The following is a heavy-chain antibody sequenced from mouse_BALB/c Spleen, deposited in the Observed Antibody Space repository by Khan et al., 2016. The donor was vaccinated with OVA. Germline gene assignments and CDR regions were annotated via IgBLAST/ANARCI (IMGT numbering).Heavy chain of an antibody. D-gene: IGHD2-1*01. CDR2: IYPGDGDT. V-gene: IGHV1-82*01. Sequence: QVQLQQSGPELVKPGASVKISCKASGYAFSSSWMNWVKQRPGQGLEWIGRIYPGDGDTNYNGKFKGKATLTADKSSSTAYMQLSSLTSVDSAVYFCAGGNYLVAYWGQGTLVTVSA. CDR3: AGGNYLVAY. CDR1: GYAFSSSW. J-gene: IGHJ3*01.